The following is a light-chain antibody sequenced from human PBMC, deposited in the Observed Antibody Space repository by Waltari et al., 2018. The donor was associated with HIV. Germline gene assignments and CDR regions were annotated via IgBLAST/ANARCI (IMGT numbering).Light chain of an antibody. CDR3: ASWDDSLNAFV. Sequence: QSVLTQPPSASATPGQRITISCSGGNSNIESNYVYWYQQLPGTAPKVFIYRHSQRPFGAPDRFSGSKSGTSASLIISGLRSGDEADYYCASWDDSLNAFVFGTGTKVTVL. CDR2: RHS. V-gene: IGLV1-47*01. CDR1: NSNIESNY. J-gene: IGLJ1*01.